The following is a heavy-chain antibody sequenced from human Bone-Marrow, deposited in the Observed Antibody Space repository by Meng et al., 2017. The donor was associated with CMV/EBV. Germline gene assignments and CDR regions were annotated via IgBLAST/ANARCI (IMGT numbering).Heavy chain of an antibody. CDR1: GGTFSSYA. Sequence: SVKGCCKASGGTFSSYAISWVRQAPVQGFEWMGGIIPIFGTANYAQKFQGRVTITTDESTSTAYMELSSLRSEDTAVYYCATENEYSSSYPVGYYYYGMDVWGQGTTVTVSS. J-gene: IGHJ6*02. CDR3: ATENEYSSSYPVGYYYYGMDV. CDR2: IIPIFGTA. V-gene: IGHV1-69*05. D-gene: IGHD6-6*01.